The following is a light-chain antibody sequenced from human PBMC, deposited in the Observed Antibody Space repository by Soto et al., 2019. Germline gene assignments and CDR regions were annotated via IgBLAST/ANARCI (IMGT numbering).Light chain of an antibody. Sequence: QSALTQPRSVSGSPGQSVTISCTGTSTDVGGYNYVSWYQQHPGKVPKLMIYDVSKRPSGVSDRFSGSKSGNTASLTISGLQAEDEADYYCCSYAGRSTLYVFGTGTKLTVL. J-gene: IGLJ1*01. CDR2: DVS. CDR3: CSYAGRSTLYV. V-gene: IGLV2-11*01. CDR1: STDVGGYNY.